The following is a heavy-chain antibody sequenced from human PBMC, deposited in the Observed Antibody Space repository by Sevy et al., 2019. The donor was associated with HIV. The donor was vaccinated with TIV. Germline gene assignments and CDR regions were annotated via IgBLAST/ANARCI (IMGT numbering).Heavy chain of an antibody. V-gene: IGHV3-15*01. CDR2: IKSKTDGGTT. Sequence: GGSLRLSCAAFGFTFTNAWMSWVRQAPGKGLEWVGRIKSKTDGGTTEYAAPVEGRFTISRDDSKNTLYLHMNSLKTEDTAVYYCTVEGLYCSGGSCYSEGFDSWGQGTLVTVSS. D-gene: IGHD2-15*01. CDR1: GFTFTNAW. J-gene: IGHJ4*02. CDR3: TVEGLYCSGGSCYSEGFDS.